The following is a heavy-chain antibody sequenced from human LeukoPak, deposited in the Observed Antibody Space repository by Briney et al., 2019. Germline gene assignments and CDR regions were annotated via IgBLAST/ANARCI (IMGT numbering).Heavy chain of an antibody. Sequence: SETLSLTCTVSGGSISSYYWSWLRQPPGKGLEWIGYIYYSGSTNYNPSLKSRVTISVDTSKNQFSLKLSSVTAADTAVYYCASFYYDYYYFDYWGQGTLVTVSS. CDR2: IYYSGST. CDR3: ASFYYDYYYFDY. CDR1: GGSISSYY. D-gene: IGHD3-22*01. V-gene: IGHV4-59*01. J-gene: IGHJ4*02.